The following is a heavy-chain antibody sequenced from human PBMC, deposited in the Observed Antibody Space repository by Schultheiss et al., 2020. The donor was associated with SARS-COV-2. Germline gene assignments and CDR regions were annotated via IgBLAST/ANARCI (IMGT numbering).Heavy chain of an antibody. CDR3: ARDRGGWYYFDY. CDR2: ISGSGGST. D-gene: IGHD6-19*01. V-gene: IGHV3-23*01. CDR1: GFTFSSYA. Sequence: GGSLRLSCAASGFTFSSYAMSWVRQAPGKGLEWVSAISGSGGSTYYADSVKGRFTISRDNSKNTLYLQMSSLRAEDTAVYYCARDRGGWYYFDYWGQGTLVTVSS. J-gene: IGHJ4*02.